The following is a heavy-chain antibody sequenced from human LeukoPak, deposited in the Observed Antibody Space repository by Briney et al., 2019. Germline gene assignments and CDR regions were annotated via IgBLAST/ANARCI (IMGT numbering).Heavy chain of an antibody. CDR2: ISSSSSYA. D-gene: IGHD2-21*02. J-gene: IGHJ4*02. Sequence: GGSLRLSCAASGFTFSSYSMNWVRQAPGKGLEWVSSISSSSSYAYYADSVKGRFTISRDNAKNSLYLQMNSLRAEDTAVYYCARDLCGGDCYSAFDYWGQGTLVTVSS. CDR3: ARDLCGGDCYSAFDY. CDR1: GFTFSSYS. V-gene: IGHV3-21*01.